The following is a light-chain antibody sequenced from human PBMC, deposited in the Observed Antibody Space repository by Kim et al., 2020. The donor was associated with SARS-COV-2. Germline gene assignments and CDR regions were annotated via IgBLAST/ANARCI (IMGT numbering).Light chain of an antibody. V-gene: IGKV3-15*01. CDR3: QQYNNWPGT. Sequence: GSPGERATLSCRASQSVTNNLAWYQKKPGQAPRLLIYGASTRATGIPARFSGSGSGTEFTLTISSLQSADFAVYYCQQYNNWPGTFGQGTKVDIK. CDR2: GAS. CDR1: QSVTNN. J-gene: IGKJ1*01.